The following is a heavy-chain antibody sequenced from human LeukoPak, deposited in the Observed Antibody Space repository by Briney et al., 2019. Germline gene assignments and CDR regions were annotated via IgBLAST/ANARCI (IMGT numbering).Heavy chain of an antibody. Sequence: ASVKVSCEASGGTFSSYAISWVRQAPGQGLEWMGRIIPIFGTANYAQKFQGRVTITTDESTSTAYMELSSLRSEDTAVYYCASWVEVRGVISADAFDIWGQGTMVTVSS. D-gene: IGHD3-10*01. CDR3: ASWVEVRGVISADAFDI. CDR1: GGTFSSYA. V-gene: IGHV1-69*05. J-gene: IGHJ3*02. CDR2: IIPIFGTA.